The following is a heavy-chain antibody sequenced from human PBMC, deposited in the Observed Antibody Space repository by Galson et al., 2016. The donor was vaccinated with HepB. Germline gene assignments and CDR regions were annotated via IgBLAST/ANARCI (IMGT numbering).Heavy chain of an antibody. CDR1: GYTFTTYW. D-gene: IGHD1-26*01. J-gene: IGHJ4*02. Sequence: QSGAEVKKPGASLKISCKGSGYTFTTYWIAWVRQMPGKGLEWMGIIYPGDSDTRYSPSFQGQVTLSTDKSITTAYLQWHSLKASDTAMYYCARGGIGEVGAHYWGQGTLVTVSS. CDR3: ARGGIGEVGAHY. CDR2: IYPGDSDT. V-gene: IGHV5-51*01.